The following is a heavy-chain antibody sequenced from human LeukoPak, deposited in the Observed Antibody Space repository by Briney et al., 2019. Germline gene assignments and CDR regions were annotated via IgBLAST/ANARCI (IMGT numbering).Heavy chain of an antibody. D-gene: IGHD2-8*01. Sequence: GESLKISCKGSGYSFNNYWIGWVRQMPGKGLEWMGIIYPGDSDITYSPSFQGQVTISADKPISTAYLQWSSLKASDTAMYYCARRMGPNWFDPWGQGTLVTVSS. J-gene: IGHJ5*02. V-gene: IGHV5-51*01. CDR3: ARRMGPNWFDP. CDR1: GYSFNNYW. CDR2: IYPGDSDI.